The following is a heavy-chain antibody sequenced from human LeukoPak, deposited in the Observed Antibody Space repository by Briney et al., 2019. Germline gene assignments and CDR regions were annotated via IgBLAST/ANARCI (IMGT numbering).Heavy chain of an antibody. V-gene: IGHV4-39*07. CDR1: GGSISSSSYY. J-gene: IGHJ4*02. CDR3: ARQSREGYNLLDN. Sequence: SETLSLTCTVSGGSISSSSYYWGWIRQPPGKGLEWIGSIYYSGSTYYNPSLKSRVTISVDTSKNQFSLKLSSVTAADTAVYYCARQSREGYNLLDNWGQGTLVTVSS. D-gene: IGHD5-24*01. CDR2: IYYSGST.